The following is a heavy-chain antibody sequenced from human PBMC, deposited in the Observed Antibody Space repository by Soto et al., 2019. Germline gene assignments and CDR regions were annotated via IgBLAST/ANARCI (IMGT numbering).Heavy chain of an antibody. CDR2: IYYSGST. V-gene: IGHV4-59*01. D-gene: IGHD3-10*01. CDR3: ARGGEHYYGSGGPWFDP. CDR1: GGSISSYY. J-gene: IGHJ5*02. Sequence: QVQLQESGPGLVKPSETLSLTCTVSGGSISSYYWSWIRQPPGKGLEWIGYIYYSGSTNYNPSLTSRVTISVDQSKNQFSLKMSSVTAADTAVYYCARGGEHYYGSGGPWFDPWGQGTLVTVSS.